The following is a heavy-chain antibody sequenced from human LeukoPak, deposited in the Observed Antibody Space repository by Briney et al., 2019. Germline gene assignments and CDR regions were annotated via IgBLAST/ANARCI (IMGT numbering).Heavy chain of an antibody. CDR1: GGSITSNY. V-gene: IGHV4-59*01. J-gene: IGHJ4*02. CDR3: ARARYGSTSCPYYFDY. D-gene: IGHD2-2*01. CDR2: FYYSGST. Sequence: SETLSLTCTVSGGSITSNYWTWMRQPPGKGLELIGFFYYSGSTNYNPSLKGRVTISLDTSKNQFSLELTSVTAADTAVYYCARARYGSTSCPYYFDYWGQGTLVTVSS.